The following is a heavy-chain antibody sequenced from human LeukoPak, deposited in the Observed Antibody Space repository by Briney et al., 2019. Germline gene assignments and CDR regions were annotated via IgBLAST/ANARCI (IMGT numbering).Heavy chain of an antibody. Sequence: PGGSLRLSCAASGFTFSSYSMNWVRQAPGKGLEWVSSISSSSSYIYYADSAKGRFTISRDNAKNSLYLQMNSLRAEDTAVYYCARAPDDYDFWSGYYTTWRYFDYWGQGTLVTVSS. CDR2: ISSSSSYI. CDR3: ARAPDDYDFWSGYYTTWRYFDY. D-gene: IGHD3-3*01. J-gene: IGHJ4*02. CDR1: GFTFSSYS. V-gene: IGHV3-21*01.